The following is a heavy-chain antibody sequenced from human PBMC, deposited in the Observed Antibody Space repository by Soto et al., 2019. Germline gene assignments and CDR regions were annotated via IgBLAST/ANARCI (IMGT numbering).Heavy chain of an antibody. CDR3: AIVSTSKLRFLEWLPDY. CDR2: INWNGGST. J-gene: IGHJ4*02. D-gene: IGHD3-3*01. Sequence: GGSLRLSCAASGFTFDDYGMSWVRQAPGKGLEWVSGINWNGGSTGYADSVKGRFTISRDNAKNSLYLQMNSLRAEDTAFYLCAIVSTSKLRFLEWLPDYWGQGTLVTVSS. V-gene: IGHV3-20*01. CDR1: GFTFDDYG.